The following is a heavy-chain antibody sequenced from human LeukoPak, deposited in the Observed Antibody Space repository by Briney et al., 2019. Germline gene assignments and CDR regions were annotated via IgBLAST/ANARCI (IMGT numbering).Heavy chain of an antibody. V-gene: IGHV4-61*02. CDR2: IYTSGST. CDR3: ARGSFARGVIPTDY. J-gene: IGHJ4*02. CDR1: GGSISSGSYY. D-gene: IGHD3-10*01. Sequence: SQTLSLTCTVSGGSISSGSYYWSWIRQPAGKGLEWIGRIYTSGSTNYNPSLKSRVTISVDTSKNQFSLKLSSVTAADTAVYYCARGSFARGVIPTDYWGQGTLVTVSS.